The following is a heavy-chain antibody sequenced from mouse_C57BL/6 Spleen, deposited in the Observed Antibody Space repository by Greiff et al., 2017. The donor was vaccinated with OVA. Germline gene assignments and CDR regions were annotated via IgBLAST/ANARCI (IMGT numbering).Heavy chain of an antibody. D-gene: IGHD2-2*01. CDR3: ARDLDGYVPWFAY. V-gene: IGHV3-6*01. J-gene: IGHJ3*01. CDR2: ISYDGSN. Sequence: EVQLQQSGPGLVKPSQSLSLSCSVTGYSITSGYYWNWIRQFPGNKLEWMGYISYDGSNNYNPSLKNRISFTRDTSKNQFFLKLNSVTTEDTATYYCARDLDGYVPWFAYWGQGTLVTVSA. CDR1: GYSITSGYY.